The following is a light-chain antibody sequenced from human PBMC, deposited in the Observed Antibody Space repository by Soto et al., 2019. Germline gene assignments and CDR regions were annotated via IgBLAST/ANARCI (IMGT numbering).Light chain of an antibody. CDR3: QQYGSSPRT. CDR1: QSVSSNY. CDR2: GAS. V-gene: IGKV3-20*01. J-gene: IGKJ1*01. Sequence: EIVFSQFPRTLSLSPGERATLSCTASQSVSSNYLAWYQQKPGQAPRLVMYGASTRPTGIPDRFSGSGSGTDFTLTISRLEPEDFAVYYCQQYGSSPRTFGQGTKVDIK.